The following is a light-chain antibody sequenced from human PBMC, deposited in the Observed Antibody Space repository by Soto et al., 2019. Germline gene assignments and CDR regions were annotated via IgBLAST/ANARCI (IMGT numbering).Light chain of an antibody. Sequence: EVVLTQSPVTLSLSPGERATLSCRASQSVSSHLAWYQQKPGQAPRLLIYDASNRATGIPGRFSGSGSGTDFTLTISSLEPEDFAVYYCQQRSSGPAHTFGQGTRLDIK. CDR3: QQRSSGPAHT. V-gene: IGKV3-11*01. CDR1: QSVSSH. CDR2: DAS. J-gene: IGKJ2*01.